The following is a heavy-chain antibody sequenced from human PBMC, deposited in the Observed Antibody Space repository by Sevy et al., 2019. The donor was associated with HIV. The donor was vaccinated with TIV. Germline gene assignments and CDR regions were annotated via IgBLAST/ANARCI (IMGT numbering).Heavy chain of an antibody. V-gene: IGHV6-1*01. Sequence: KQSQTLSLTCAISGDSVSSNSAAWNWIRQSPSRGLEWLGRTYYRSKWYNDYAVSVKSRITINPDTSKNQFSLQLNSVTPEDTAVYYCEREETISMAAQEWFDPWGQGTLVTVSS. CDR3: EREETISMAAQEWFDP. CDR1: GDSVSSNSAA. CDR2: TYYRSKWYN. D-gene: IGHD6-6*01. J-gene: IGHJ5*02.